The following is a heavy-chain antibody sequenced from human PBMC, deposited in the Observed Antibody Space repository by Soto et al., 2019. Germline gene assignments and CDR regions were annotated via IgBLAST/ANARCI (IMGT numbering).Heavy chain of an antibody. J-gene: IGHJ6*02. CDR2: INHRGST. V-gene: IGHV4-34*01. CDR1: GGSFRGYY. Sequence: QVQLQQWGAGLLKPSETLSLTCAVYGGSFRGYYWSWIRQPPGKGLEWIGEINHRGSTNYNPSLKSRVTISVDTSKNQFSRKPSSVTAADTAVYYCARGPVDYYYYGMDVWGQGTTVTVSS. CDR3: ARGPVDYYYYGMDV.